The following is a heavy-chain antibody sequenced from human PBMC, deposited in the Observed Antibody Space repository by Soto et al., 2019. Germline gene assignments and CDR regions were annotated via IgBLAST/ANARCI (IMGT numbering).Heavy chain of an antibody. D-gene: IGHD3-22*01. V-gene: IGHV4-4*02. CDR2: IYHSGST. J-gene: IGHJ4*02. Sequence: SETLSLTCAVSGGSISSSNWWSWGRQPPGKGLEWIGEIYHSGSTNYNPTLKSRVTISVDKSKNQFSLKLSSVTAADTAVYYCARVYDSSGYYLDYWGQGTLVTVSS. CDR3: ARVYDSSGYYLDY. CDR1: GGSISSSNW.